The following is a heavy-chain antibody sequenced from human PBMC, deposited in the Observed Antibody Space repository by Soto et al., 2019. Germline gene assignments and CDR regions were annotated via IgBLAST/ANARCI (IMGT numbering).Heavy chain of an antibody. CDR1: GFTFSSYW. CDR3: ARDRGYYDFWSGYLVP. D-gene: IGHD3-3*01. V-gene: IGHV3-7*01. Sequence: EVQLVESGGGLVQPGGSLRLSCAASGFTFSSYWMSWVRQAPGKGLEWVANIKQDGSEKYYVDSVKGRFTISRDNAKNSLYLHMNSLRAEDTAVYYCARDRGYYDFWSGYLVPWGQGTLVTVSS. J-gene: IGHJ5*02. CDR2: IKQDGSEK.